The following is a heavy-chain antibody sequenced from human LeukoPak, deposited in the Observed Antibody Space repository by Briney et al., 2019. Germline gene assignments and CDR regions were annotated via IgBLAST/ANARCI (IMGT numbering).Heavy chain of an antibody. CDR2: ISGSGGST. CDR1: GFTFISYA. Sequence: GGSLRVSCAASGFTFISYAMSWVRQARGKGLEWVSAISGSGGSTYYADSVKGRFTISRDNSKNTLYLQMNSLRAEDTAVYYCAKTDADYGDYVFDYWGQGTLVTVSS. CDR3: AKTDADYGDYVFDY. J-gene: IGHJ4*02. V-gene: IGHV3-23*01. D-gene: IGHD4-17*01.